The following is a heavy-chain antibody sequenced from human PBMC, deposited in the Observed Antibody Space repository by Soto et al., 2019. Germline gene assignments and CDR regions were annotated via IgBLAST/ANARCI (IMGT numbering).Heavy chain of an antibody. CDR3: ERSDGYNFNWLDS. D-gene: IGHD2-21*01. J-gene: IGHJ5*01. V-gene: IGHV1-8*01. CDR1: GYTFATYD. Sequence: QVQLVQSGAEVKTPGASVKVSCKASGYTFATYDINWVRQAPGQGLEWMGWMNPNSGNTGYAQKFQGRLTMTRDTALSVAHMERSSLRNEDTAVYYCERSDGYNFNWLDSWGQGTLVTVSA. CDR2: MNPNSGNT.